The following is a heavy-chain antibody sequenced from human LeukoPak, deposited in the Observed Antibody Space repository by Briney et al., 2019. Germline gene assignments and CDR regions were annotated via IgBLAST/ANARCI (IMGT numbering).Heavy chain of an antibody. CDR2: IYYSGST. CDR1: GGSFSGYY. D-gene: IGHD1-26*01. Sequence: TSETLSLTCAVYGGSFSGYYWSWIRQPPGKGLEWIGSIYYSGSTYYNPSLKSRVTISVDTSKNQFSLKLSSVTAADTAVYYCARQMSYSSFDYWGQGTLVTVSS. J-gene: IGHJ4*02. V-gene: IGHV4-34*01. CDR3: ARQMSYSSFDY.